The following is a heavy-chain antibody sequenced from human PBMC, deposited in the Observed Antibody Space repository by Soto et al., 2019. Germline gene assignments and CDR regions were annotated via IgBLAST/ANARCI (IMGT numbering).Heavy chain of an antibody. Sequence: GGSLRPSCAASGFTFSSYAMHWVRQAPGKGLEWVAAISYDAINKNYGDSEKGRFTISRDNSKNTLYLEMNSLGVGDTAVYYCAREEHIVVVTAIPAEYFQHWGLGTLVTVSS. CDR2: ISYDAINK. CDR1: GFTFSSYA. J-gene: IGHJ1*01. D-gene: IGHD2-21*02. V-gene: IGHV3-30*04. CDR3: AREEHIVVVTAIPAEYFQH.